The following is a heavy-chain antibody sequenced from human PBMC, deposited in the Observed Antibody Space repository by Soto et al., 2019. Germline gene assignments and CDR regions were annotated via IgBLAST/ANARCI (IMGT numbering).Heavy chain of an antibody. CDR2: INHSGST. D-gene: IGHD3-10*01. Sequence: QVQLQQWGAGLLKPSETLSLTCAVYGGSFSGYYWSWIRQPPGKGLEWIGEINHSGSTNYNPSLKSRVTISVDTSKNQFSLKLSSVTAAGTAVYYCARITSGSYGMDVWGQGTTVTVSS. CDR1: GGSFSGYY. CDR3: ARITSGSYGMDV. J-gene: IGHJ6*02. V-gene: IGHV4-34*01.